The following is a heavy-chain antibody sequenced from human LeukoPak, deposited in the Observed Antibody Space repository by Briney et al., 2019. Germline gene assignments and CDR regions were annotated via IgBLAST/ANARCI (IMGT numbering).Heavy chain of an antibody. D-gene: IGHD6-19*01. CDR2: IYTGGAT. CDR1: GXTVSSNY. V-gene: IGHV3-53*01. J-gene: IGHJ3*02. CDR3: ASPSSGQSFDI. Sequence: GGSLRLSCAASGXTVSSNYMSWVRQAPGRGLEWVSSIYTGGATYYADSVKGRFTISRDNSKNTLYLQMHSLRVEDTAVYYCASPSSGQSFDIWGQGTMVTVSS.